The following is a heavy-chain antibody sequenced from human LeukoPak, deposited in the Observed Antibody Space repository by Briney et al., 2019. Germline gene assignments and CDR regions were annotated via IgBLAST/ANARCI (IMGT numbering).Heavy chain of an antibody. CDR1: GDSISSSHYY. D-gene: IGHD4-11*01. V-gene: IGHV4-39*02. J-gene: IGHJ4*02. CDR2: NYSGGEA. CDR3: VRDYSNFVQGD. Sequence: SETLSLTCTVSGDSISSSHYYWGWIRQSPGKGLEWIGSNYSGGEAHYNPSLNSRGTIFLDTSKNRFSLNLISVTATDTAVYYCVRDYSNFVQGDWGQGTLVTVSS.